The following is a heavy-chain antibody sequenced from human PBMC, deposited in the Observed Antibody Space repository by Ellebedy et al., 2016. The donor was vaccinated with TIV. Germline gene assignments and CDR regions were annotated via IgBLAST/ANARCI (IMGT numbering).Heavy chain of an antibody. J-gene: IGHJ3*02. CDR1: GYTFNSYD. V-gene: IGHV1-8*01. CDR2: MNPNSGNT. Sequence: ASVKVSXXASGYTFNSYDINWVRQATGQGLEWMGWMNPNSGNTGYAQKFQGRVTMTRNTSISTAYMELSSLRSEDTAVYYCARQTTVVTDAFDIWGQGTMVTVSS. D-gene: IGHD4-23*01. CDR3: ARQTTVVTDAFDI.